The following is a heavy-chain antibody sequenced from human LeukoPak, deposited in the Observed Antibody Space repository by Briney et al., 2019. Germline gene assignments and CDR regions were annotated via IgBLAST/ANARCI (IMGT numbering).Heavy chain of an antibody. CDR1: GGTFSSYA. V-gene: IGHV1-69*01. CDR2: IIPIFGTA. J-gene: IGHJ4*02. CDR3: ARVGEVYQLLLGSFDY. Sequence: GASVKASCKASGGTFSSYAISWVRQAPGQGLEWMGGIIPIFGTANYARKFQGRVTITADESTSTAYMELSSLRSEDTAVYYCARVGEVYQLLLGSFDYWGQGTLVTVSS. D-gene: IGHD2-2*01.